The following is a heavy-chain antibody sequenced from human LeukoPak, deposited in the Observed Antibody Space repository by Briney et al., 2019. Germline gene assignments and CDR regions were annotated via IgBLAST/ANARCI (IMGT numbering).Heavy chain of an antibody. J-gene: IGHJ4*02. Sequence: PGGSLRLSCAASGFTFSSYEMNWVRQAPGKGLEWVSYISSSGSTIYYADSVKGRFTISRDNAKNSLYLQMNSLRAEDTAVYYCARENYKPLWSIAVADIFDYWGQGTLVTVSS. D-gene: IGHD6-19*01. CDR3: ARENYKPLWSIAVADIFDY. CDR2: ISSSGSTI. V-gene: IGHV3-48*03. CDR1: GFTFSSYE.